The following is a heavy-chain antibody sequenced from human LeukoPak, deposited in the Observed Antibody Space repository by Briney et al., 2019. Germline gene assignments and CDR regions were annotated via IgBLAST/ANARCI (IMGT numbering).Heavy chain of an antibody. CDR2: IQYDGSKK. J-gene: IGHJ3*02. D-gene: IGHD4-17*01. CDR3: ASHMTTVTQGDDAFDI. CDR1: GFTFSSNG. Sequence: GGSLRLSCVASGFTFSSNGMHWVRQAPGKGLEWVTFIQYDGSKKYYADSVKGRFTISRDNSKNTLYLEMNSLRAEDTAVYYCASHMTTVTQGDDAFDIWGQGTMVTVSS. V-gene: IGHV3-30*02.